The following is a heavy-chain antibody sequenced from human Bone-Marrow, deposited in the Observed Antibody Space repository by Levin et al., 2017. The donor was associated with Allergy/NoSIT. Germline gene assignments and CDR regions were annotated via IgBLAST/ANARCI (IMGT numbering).Heavy chain of an antibody. J-gene: IGHJ3*02. D-gene: IGHD5-24*01. V-gene: IGHV3-33*01. CDR3: ASDRGGGNNFDAFDI. CDR1: GFTFSTYG. Sequence: GGSLRLSCAASGFTFSTYGMHWVRQAPGKGLEWVAVIWYDGSKEYYADSVKGRFTVSRDNSKNTLFLQMNSLRAEDTAVYFCASDRGGGNNFDAFDIWGRGIVVTVSS. CDR2: IWYDGSKE.